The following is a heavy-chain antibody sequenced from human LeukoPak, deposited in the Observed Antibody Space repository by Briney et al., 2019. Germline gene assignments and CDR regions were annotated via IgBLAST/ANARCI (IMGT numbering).Heavy chain of an antibody. Sequence: PGGSLRLSCAASGFIFSSYWMSWVRQAPGKGLEWVANIKQDGSEKYYVDSVKGRFTISRDNAKNSLYLQMNSLRAEDTAVYYCARLTGTDYWGQGTLVTVSS. J-gene: IGHJ4*02. V-gene: IGHV3-7*01. CDR1: GFIFSSYW. D-gene: IGHD1/OR15-1a*01. CDR2: IKQDGSEK. CDR3: ARLTGTDY.